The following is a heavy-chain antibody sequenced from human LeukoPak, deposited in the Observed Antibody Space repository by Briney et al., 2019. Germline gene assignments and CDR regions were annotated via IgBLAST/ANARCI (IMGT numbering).Heavy chain of an antibody. CDR3: AKKFPGNDDFFDS. Sequence: PGGSLRLSCAASGFPFSLYGMFWVRQAPGKGLEWVAYMSYHEVRTYYGDPVRGRFTISRDNSENTLSLQMDSLRPEDTAIYYCAKKFPGNDDFFDSWGPGTLVTVSS. D-gene: IGHD4-23*01. J-gene: IGHJ4*02. V-gene: IGHV3-30*18. CDR1: GFPFSLYG. CDR2: MSYHEVRT.